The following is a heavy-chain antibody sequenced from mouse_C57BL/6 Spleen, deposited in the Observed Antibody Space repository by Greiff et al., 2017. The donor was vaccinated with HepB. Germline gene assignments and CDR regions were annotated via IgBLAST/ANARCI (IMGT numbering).Heavy chain of an antibody. CDR3: ARLTLLRAMDY. V-gene: IGHV1-61*01. CDR1: GYTFTSYW. D-gene: IGHD2-10*01. J-gene: IGHJ4*01. CDR2: IYPSDSET. Sequence: QVQLQQPGAELVRPGSSVKLSCKASGYTFTSYWMDWVKQRPGQGLEWIGNIYPSDSETHYNQKFKDKARLTVDKSSSTAYMQLSSLTSEDSAVYYCARLTLLRAMDYWGQGTSVTVSS.